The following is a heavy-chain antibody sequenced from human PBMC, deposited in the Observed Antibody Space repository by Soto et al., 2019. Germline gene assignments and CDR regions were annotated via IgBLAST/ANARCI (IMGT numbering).Heavy chain of an antibody. J-gene: IGHJ6*02. CDR1: GYSFTSYW. V-gene: IGHV5-10-1*01. CDR2: IDPSDSYT. D-gene: IGHD2-15*01. CDR3: AIRGGAYYYTGMDV. Sequence: GESLKISCKGSGYSFTSYWISWVRQMPGKGLEWMGRIDPSDSYTNYSPSFQGHVTISADKSISTAYLQWSSLKASDTAMYYCAIRGGAYYYTGMDVWGQETTVTISS.